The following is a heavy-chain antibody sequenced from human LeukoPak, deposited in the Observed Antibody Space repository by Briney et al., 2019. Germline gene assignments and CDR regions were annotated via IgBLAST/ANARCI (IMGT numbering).Heavy chain of an antibody. D-gene: IGHD3-22*01. Sequence: GGSLRLSCAASGFSFSTYWMSWVRQAPGKGLEWVANIKQDGSEKYYVDSVKGRFTISRDNAKNSLYLQMNSLRAEDTAVYCCARHYYYDSSFFDYWGQGTLVTVSS. CDR1: GFSFSTYW. J-gene: IGHJ4*02. V-gene: IGHV3-7*01. CDR2: IKQDGSEK. CDR3: ARHYYYDSSFFDY.